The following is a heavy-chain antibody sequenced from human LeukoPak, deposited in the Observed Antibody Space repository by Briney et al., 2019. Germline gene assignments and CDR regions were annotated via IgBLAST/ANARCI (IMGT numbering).Heavy chain of an antibody. J-gene: IGHJ5*02. Sequence: GRSLRLSCAPAGFTFSSASMTRVCQAPGKGLNWLSSISSSSSYIDYAEPVKGRFTISRDNAKNSLYLQMNSLRAEDTAVYYCARDAAVAGIFDPWGQGTLVTVSS. V-gene: IGHV3-21*01. CDR1: GFTFSSAS. CDR2: ISSSSSYI. CDR3: ARDAAVAGIFDP. D-gene: IGHD6-19*01.